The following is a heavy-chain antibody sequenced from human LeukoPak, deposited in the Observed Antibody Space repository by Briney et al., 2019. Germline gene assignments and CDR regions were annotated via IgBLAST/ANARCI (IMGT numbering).Heavy chain of an antibody. Sequence: SQTLSLTCTVSGGSISSGDYYWSWLRPPPGKGLEWIGYIYYSGSTYYNPSLKSRVTISEDTSKNQFSLKLSSVTAADTAVYYCARGPPLLWFGELLSGLGSGFDPWGQGTLVTVSS. J-gene: IGHJ5*02. CDR3: ARGPPLLWFGELLSGLGSGFDP. CDR1: GGSISSGDYY. D-gene: IGHD3-10*01. V-gene: IGHV4-30-4*01. CDR2: IYYSGST.